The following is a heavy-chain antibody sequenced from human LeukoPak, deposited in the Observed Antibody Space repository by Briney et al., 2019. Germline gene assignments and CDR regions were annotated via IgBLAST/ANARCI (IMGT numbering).Heavy chain of an antibody. CDR1: GLPFSSHW. V-gene: IGHV3-7*01. D-gene: IGHD6-19*01. Sequence: GGSLRLSCAASGLPFSSHWLSWFRQSPGRGLEWVAHINRDGTEKQYLDSVKGRFTISRDNARNSQYLQMNNLRAEDTAVYYCASAGGWVFFNWGQGTLVTVSS. CDR2: INRDGTEK. CDR3: ASAGGWVFFN. J-gene: IGHJ4*02.